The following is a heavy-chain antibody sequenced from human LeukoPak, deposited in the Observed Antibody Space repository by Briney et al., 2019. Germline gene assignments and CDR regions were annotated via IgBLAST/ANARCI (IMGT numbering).Heavy chain of an antibody. V-gene: IGHV4-39*01. Sequence: PSETLSLTCTVSGGSISGSSYYWGWIRQPPGKGLEWIGSIYYSGSTYYNPSLKSRVTISVDTSKNQFSLKLSSVTAADTAVYYCARHARFSDFWSGYSHLDYWGQGTLVTVSS. J-gene: IGHJ4*02. CDR3: ARHARFSDFWSGYSHLDY. D-gene: IGHD3-3*01. CDR1: GGSISGSSYY. CDR2: IYYSGST.